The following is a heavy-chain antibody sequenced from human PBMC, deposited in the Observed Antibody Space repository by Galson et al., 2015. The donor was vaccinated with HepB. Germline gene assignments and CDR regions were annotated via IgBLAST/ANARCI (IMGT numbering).Heavy chain of an antibody. CDR1: GFTFSSYA. Sequence: SLRLSCAASGFTFSSYAMHWVRQAPGKGLEWVAVISYDGSNKYYADSVKGRFTTSRDNSKNTLYLQMNSLRAEDTAVYYCALGLGLRWLDYWGQGTLVTVSS. CDR3: ALGLGLRWLDY. CDR2: ISYDGSNK. D-gene: IGHD3/OR15-3a*01. V-gene: IGHV3-30*04. J-gene: IGHJ4*02.